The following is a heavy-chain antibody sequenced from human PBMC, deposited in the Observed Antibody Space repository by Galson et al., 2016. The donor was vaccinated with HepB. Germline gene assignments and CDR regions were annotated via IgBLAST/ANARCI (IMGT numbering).Heavy chain of an antibody. CDR1: GYTFTSYA. D-gene: IGHD3-10*01. CDR2: INAGNGNT. CDR3: ARGGGITMVRGVMPGWFDP. J-gene: IGHJ5*02. V-gene: IGHV1-3*01. Sequence: SVKVSCKASGYTFTSYAMHWVRQAPGQRLEWMGWINAGNGNTKYSQKFQGRVTITRDTSASTACMELSSLRPEDTAVYYCARGGGITMVRGVMPGWFDPWGQGTPVTVSA.